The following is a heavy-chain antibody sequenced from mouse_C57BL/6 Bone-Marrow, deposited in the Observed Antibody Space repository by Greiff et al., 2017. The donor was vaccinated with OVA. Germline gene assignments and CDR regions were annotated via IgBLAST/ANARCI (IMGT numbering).Heavy chain of an antibody. D-gene: IGHD2-4*01. CDR1: GYKFTSYG. J-gene: IGHJ1*03. V-gene: IGHV1-58*01. CDR3: ARYDYDGYFDV. CDR2: IYLGNGYT. Sequence: VQLKQSGAELVRPGSSVKMSCKTSGYKFTSYGITWVKQRPGQGLEWIGYIYLGNGYTEYNEKFKGKATLTSDTSSSTAYMQLSSLTSEDSAIYFCARYDYDGYFDVWGTGTTVTVSS.